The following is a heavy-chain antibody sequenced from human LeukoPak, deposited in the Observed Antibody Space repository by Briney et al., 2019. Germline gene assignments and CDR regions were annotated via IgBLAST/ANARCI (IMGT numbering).Heavy chain of an antibody. CDR3: ARDPAPHYYGSGSYLGWFDP. CDR2: IYYSGNI. Sequence: PSDTLSLTCAVSGYSISSSNWWGWIRPPPGKGLEWIGYIYYSGNIYYNPSLKSRLTMSVDTSKNHFSLKLSSVTAVDTAVYYCARDPAPHYYGSGSYLGWFDPWGQGTLVTVSS. V-gene: IGHV4-28*03. CDR1: GYSISSSNW. D-gene: IGHD3-10*01. J-gene: IGHJ5*02.